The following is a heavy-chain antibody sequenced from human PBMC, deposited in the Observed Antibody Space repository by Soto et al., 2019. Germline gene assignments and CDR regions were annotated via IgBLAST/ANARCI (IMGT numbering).Heavy chain of an antibody. V-gene: IGHV3-23*01. D-gene: IGHD1-7*01. Sequence: AGGSLRLSCTASGFNTIFYSIIWCRHTPCKGLEWVAALSRSGGATYYADSVRGRFTISRDASKDTLFLQMSNLRAEDTALYYCSKGEMSTIRNSFDPWGQGTLVTVSS. CDR3: SKGEMSTIRNSFDP. CDR1: GFNTIFYS. J-gene: IGHJ5*02. CDR2: LSRSGGAT.